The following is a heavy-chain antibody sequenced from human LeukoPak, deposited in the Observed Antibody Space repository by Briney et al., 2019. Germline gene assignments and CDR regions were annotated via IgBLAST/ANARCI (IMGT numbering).Heavy chain of an antibody. CDR1: GYTFSTYA. CDR3: VKDPQLELNY. V-gene: IGHV3-64D*09. Sequence: SCKASGYTFSTYAMHWVRQAPGKGLECVSAISINGRSTYYADSVKGRFTVSRDNSKNTLFLQMSGLRAEDTAVYYCVKDPQLELNYWGQGTLVTVSS. D-gene: IGHD1-7*01. J-gene: IGHJ4*02. CDR2: ISINGRST.